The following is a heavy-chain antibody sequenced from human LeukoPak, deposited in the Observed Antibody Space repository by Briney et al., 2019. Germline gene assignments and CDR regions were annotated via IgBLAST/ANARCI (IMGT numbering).Heavy chain of an antibody. Sequence: GGSLRLSCAASGFTFSSYGMHRVRQAPGKGLEWVAIIWYDGSNKDYADSGKGRFTISRYNSKNTLYLQMSSLRAEDTAVYYWATETRDRNCDYWGQGTLVTVSS. CDR2: IWYDGSNK. J-gene: IGHJ4*02. CDR1: GFTFSSYG. V-gene: IGHV3-33*01. CDR3: ATETRDRNCDY.